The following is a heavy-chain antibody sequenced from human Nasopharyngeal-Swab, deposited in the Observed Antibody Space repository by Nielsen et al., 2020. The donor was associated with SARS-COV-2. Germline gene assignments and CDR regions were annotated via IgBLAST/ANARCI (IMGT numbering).Heavy chain of an antibody. Sequence: SETLSLTCAVSGDSISSSNWWNWVRQPPGKGLEWLGEIYHSGSTNYNPSLKSRVTISVEKSKNQFSLKLSSVTAADTAVYYCAKVLWFGELYYWGQGTLVTVSS. CDR1: GDSISSSNW. D-gene: IGHD3-10*01. J-gene: IGHJ4*02. CDR3: AKVLWFGELYY. V-gene: IGHV4-4*02. CDR2: IYHSGST.